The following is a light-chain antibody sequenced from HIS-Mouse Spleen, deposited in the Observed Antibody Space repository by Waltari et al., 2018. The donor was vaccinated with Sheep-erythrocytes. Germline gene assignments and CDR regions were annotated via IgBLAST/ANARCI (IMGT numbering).Light chain of an antibody. J-gene: IGLJ1*01. CDR3: CSYAGSYNHV. Sequence: QSALTQPRSVSGSPGQSVTISCPGTSSDVGCSNYVPWYQQHPGKAPKLMIYDVSKRPSGVPDRFSGSKSGNTASLTISGLQAEDEADYYCCSYAGSYNHVFATGTKVTVL. CDR1: SSDVGCSNY. CDR2: DVS. V-gene: IGLV2-11*01.